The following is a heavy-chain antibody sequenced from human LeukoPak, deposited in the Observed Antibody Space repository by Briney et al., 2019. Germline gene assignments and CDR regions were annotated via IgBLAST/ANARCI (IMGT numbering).Heavy chain of an antibody. V-gene: IGHV3-30*18. CDR1: GFTFSSCA. J-gene: IGHJ3*01. CDR3: AKFFTGEYVRAFDV. Sequence: GGSLRLSCAASGFTFSSCAMHWVRQAPGKGLEWVAVISYDGSNKYYADSVKGRFTISRDNSKNTLYLQMNSLRAEDTAVYYCAKFFTGEYVRAFDVWGQGTMVTVSS. D-gene: IGHD3-10*02. CDR2: ISYDGSNK.